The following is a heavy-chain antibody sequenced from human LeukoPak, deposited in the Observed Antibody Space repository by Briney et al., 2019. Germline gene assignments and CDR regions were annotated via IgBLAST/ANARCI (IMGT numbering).Heavy chain of an antibody. V-gene: IGHV3-15*01. Sequence: GGSLRLSCAASGITFNNAYMSWVRQAPGKGLEWVGRIKTRANGGTAEYAAPVKGRFTISRDDSNNTLYLQMNSLKTEDTAVYYCTTDRIAGGGWGQGTLVTVSS. J-gene: IGHJ4*02. CDR3: TTDRIAGGG. D-gene: IGHD2-21*01. CDR1: GITFNNAY. CDR2: IKTRANGGTA.